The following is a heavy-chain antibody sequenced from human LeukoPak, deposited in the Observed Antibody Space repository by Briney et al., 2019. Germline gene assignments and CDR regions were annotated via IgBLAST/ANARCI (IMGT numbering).Heavy chain of an antibody. CDR3: AKGSYYDSSGSFYFDY. D-gene: IGHD3-22*01. V-gene: IGHV3-13*01. Sequence: PGGSLRLSCAASGFTFSSYDMHWVRQATGKGLEWVSAIGTAGDTYYPGSVKGRFTISRENAKNSLYLQMNSLRAGDTAVYYCAKGSYYDSSGSFYFDYWGQGTLVTVSS. J-gene: IGHJ4*02. CDR2: IGTAGDT. CDR1: GFTFSSYD.